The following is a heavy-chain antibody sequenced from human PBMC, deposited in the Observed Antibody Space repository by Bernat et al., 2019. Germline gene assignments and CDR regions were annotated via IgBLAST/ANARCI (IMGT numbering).Heavy chain of an antibody. V-gene: IGHV1-69*01. CDR1: GGTFSSYA. Sequence: QVQLVQSGAEVKKPGSSVKVSCKASGGTFSSYAISWVRQAPGQGLEWMGGIIPIFGTANYAQKFQGGVTITADESTSTAYMELSSLRSEDTAVYYCARDPKDDYGDYFGAFDIWGQGTMVTVSS. CDR3: ARDPKDDYGDYFGAFDI. D-gene: IGHD4-17*01. J-gene: IGHJ3*02. CDR2: IIPIFGTA.